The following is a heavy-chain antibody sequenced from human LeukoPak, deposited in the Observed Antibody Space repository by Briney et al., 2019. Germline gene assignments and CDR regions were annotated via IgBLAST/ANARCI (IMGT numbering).Heavy chain of an antibody. CDR1: GYTFTSYA. Sequence: ASVKVSCKPSGYTFTSYALSWVRQATGQGLEWMGWMNPNSGNTGYAQKFQGRVTMTRNTSISTAYMELSSLRSEDTAVYYCARPALDGYNDFDYWGQGTLVTVSS. CDR3: ARPALDGYNDFDY. J-gene: IGHJ4*02. V-gene: IGHV1-8*02. CDR2: MNPNSGNT. D-gene: IGHD5-24*01.